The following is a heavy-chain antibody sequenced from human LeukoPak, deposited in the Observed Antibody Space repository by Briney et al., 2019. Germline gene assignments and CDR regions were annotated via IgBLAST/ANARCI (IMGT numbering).Heavy chain of an antibody. CDR1: GFTFSSYV. Sequence: PGGSLRLSCAASGFTFSSYVMTWVRQAPGKGLEWVSAIVGSGGSTYYADSVKGRFTISRDNSKNTLYLQMNSLRAEDTAIYYCAKSVTSAVVFDYWGRGTLVTVSS. V-gene: IGHV3-23*01. CDR2: IVGSGGST. CDR3: AKSVTSAVVFDY. J-gene: IGHJ4*02.